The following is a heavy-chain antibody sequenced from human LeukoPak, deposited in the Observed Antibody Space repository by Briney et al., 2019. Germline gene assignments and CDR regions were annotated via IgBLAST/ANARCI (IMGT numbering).Heavy chain of an antibody. CDR3: ASGCSSTSCSDYMDV. CDR1: GYTFTSYD. J-gene: IGHJ6*03. CDR2: MNPNSGNT. D-gene: IGHD2-2*01. Sequence: ASVKVSCKASGYTFTSYDINWVRQATGQGLEWMGWMNPNSGNTGYAQKFQGRVTMTRNTSISTAYMELSSLRSEDTAVYYCASGCSSTSCSDYMDVWGKGTTVTVSS. V-gene: IGHV1-8*01.